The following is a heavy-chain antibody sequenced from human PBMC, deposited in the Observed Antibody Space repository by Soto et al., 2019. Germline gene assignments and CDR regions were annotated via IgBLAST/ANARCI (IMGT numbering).Heavy chain of an antibody. CDR3: TTNSVTDFYYYGMEV. CDR2: IKTNIDGGRI. V-gene: IGHV3-15*01. J-gene: IGHJ6*02. Sequence: VQLVESGGGLVKPGGSLRLSCEGSGFTFSNGWMTWVRQAPGKGLEWVGRIKTNIDGGRIDYAAPVKGRFTISRDDSKNTLYLQMNSLKTEDTGVYYCTTNSVTDFYYYGMEVWGLGTTVTVSS. CDR1: GFTFSNGW.